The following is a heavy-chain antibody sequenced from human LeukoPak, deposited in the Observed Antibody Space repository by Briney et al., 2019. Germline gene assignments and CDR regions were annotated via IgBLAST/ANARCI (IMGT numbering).Heavy chain of an antibody. CDR2: IYPGDSDT. Sequence: GESLKISRKGSGYSFSSYWIDWVRQIPGKGLEGMGIIYPGDSDTRYSPSFQGQVTISADNSISTAYLQWSSLKASDTAMYYCARREGYNSIYYFDYWGQGTLVTVPS. J-gene: IGHJ4*02. CDR3: ARREGYNSIYYFDY. V-gene: IGHV5-51*01. CDR1: GYSFSSYW. D-gene: IGHD5-24*01.